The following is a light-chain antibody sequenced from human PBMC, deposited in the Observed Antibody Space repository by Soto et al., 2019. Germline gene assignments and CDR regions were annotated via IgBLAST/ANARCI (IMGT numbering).Light chain of an antibody. J-gene: IGKJ4*01. CDR3: QQYYSTTPLT. Sequence: DIVMTQSPDSLAVSLGERATINCKSSQSVLYSSNNKNSLAWYQQKPGQPPKLLIYWASIREFGVPDRFSGSGSRTDFTLTISSLQAEDVAVYYCQQYYSTTPLTFGGGTKVEIK. V-gene: IGKV4-1*01. CDR1: QSVLYSSNNKNS. CDR2: WAS.